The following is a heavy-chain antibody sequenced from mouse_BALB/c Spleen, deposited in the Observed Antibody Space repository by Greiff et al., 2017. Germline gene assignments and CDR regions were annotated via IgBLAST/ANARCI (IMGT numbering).Heavy chain of an antibody. J-gene: IGHJ4*01. CDR1: GFTFSSYT. V-gene: IGHV5-12-2*01. D-gene: IGHD2-14*01. CDR2: ISNGGGST. CDR3: ARCGVRRAMDY. Sequence: EVKVVESGGGLVQPGGSLKLSCAASGFTFSSYTMSWVRQTPEKRLEWVAYISNGGGSTYYPDTVKGRFTITRDNAKNTLYLQMSSLKSEDTAIYYCARCGVRRAMDYWGQGTSVTVSS.